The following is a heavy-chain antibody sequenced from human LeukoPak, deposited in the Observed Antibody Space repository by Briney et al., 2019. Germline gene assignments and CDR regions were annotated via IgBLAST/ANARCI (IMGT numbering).Heavy chain of an antibody. CDR1: GFSFSTYW. D-gene: IGHD3-3*01. Sequence: PGGSLRLSCAASGFSFSTYWMSWVRQAPGKGLEWVSGISGSAGSTYYADSVKGRFSISRDNSKNSLYLQMNSLRAEDTAVYYCAKGGRSDIKYGMDVWGQGTTVTVSS. J-gene: IGHJ6*02. V-gene: IGHV3-23*01. CDR3: AKGGRSDIKYGMDV. CDR2: ISGSAGST.